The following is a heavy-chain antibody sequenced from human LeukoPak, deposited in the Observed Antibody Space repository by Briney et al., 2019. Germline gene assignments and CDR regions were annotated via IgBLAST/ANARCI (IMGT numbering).Heavy chain of an antibody. CDR2: ISAYNGNT. V-gene: IGHV1-18*01. J-gene: IGHJ5*02. Sequence: ASVKVSCKASGYTFTSYGISWVRQAPGQGLEWMGWISAYNGNTNYAQKFQGRVTMTEDTSTDTAYMELSSLRSEDTAVYYCATAGYCTDGVCSEVNWFDPWGQGTLVTVSS. D-gene: IGHD2-8*01. CDR1: GYTFTSYG. CDR3: ATAGYCTDGVCSEVNWFDP.